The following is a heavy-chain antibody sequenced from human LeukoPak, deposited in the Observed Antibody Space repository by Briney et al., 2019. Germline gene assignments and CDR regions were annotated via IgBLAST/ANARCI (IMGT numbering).Heavy chain of an antibody. CDR1: GYTFTDYY. D-gene: IGHD1-26*01. V-gene: IGHV1-2*02. CDR3: ARDLAMYSPDLDY. CDR2: INPKTGVT. Sequence: ASVTVSCTASGYTFTDYYLHWVRQAPGHGLEWMGWINPKTGVTKYAQNFQGRVTMTRDTSINTAYMEVSRLRSDDTAVFYCARDLAMYSPDLDYWGQGTLVTVSS. J-gene: IGHJ4*02.